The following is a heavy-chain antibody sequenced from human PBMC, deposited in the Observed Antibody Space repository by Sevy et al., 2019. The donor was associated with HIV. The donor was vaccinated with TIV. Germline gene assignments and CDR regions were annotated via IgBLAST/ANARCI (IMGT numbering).Heavy chain of an antibody. Sequence: GGSPRLSCAATGFTFSNYAMHWVRQAPGKGMEWVANIKQDGSEKYYVDSVKGRFTISRDNAKNSLSLQMNSLRAGDTAMYYCARDKGQGWFDPWGQGTLVTVSS. CDR3: ARDKGQGWFDP. CDR1: GFTFSNYA. J-gene: IGHJ5*02. V-gene: IGHV3-7*01. CDR2: IKQDGSEK.